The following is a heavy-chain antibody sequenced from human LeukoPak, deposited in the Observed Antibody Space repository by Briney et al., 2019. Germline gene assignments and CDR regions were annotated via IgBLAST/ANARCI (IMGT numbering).Heavy chain of an antibody. V-gene: IGHV4-4*07. CDR1: GGSISSYY. CDR3: ARTPWDYSNYWFDP. D-gene: IGHD4-11*01. J-gene: IGHJ5*02. Sequence: SETLSLTCTASGGSISSYYWSWIRQPAGKGLEWIGRIYTSGSTNYNPSLKSRVTMSVDTSKNQFSLKLSSVTAADTAVYYCARTPWDYSNYWFDPWGQGTLVTVSS. CDR2: IYTSGST.